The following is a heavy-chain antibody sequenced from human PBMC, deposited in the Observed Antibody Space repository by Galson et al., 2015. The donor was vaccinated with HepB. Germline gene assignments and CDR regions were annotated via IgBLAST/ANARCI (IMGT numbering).Heavy chain of an antibody. D-gene: IGHD2-21*01. CDR3: ARALRTRAADCYSGCVNYYYYMDV. J-gene: IGHJ6*03. CDR1: GYTFTSYD. CDR2: MNPNSGNT. Sequence: SVKVSCKASGYTFTSYDINWVRQATGQGLEWMGWMNPNSGNTGYAQKFQGRVTMTRNTSISTAYMELSSLISEDTAVYYCARALRTRAADCYSGCVNYYYYMDVWGKGTTVTVSS. V-gene: IGHV1-8*01.